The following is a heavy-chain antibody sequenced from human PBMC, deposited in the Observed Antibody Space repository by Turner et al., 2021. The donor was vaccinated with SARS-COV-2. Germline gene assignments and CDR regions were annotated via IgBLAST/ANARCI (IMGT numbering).Heavy chain of an antibody. Sequence: HVQLCASAALSLLAPRALILTSAASAVTFSSYGMHWVRQEPGKGLEWVAVILYDGSNKYYAESVKGRVTISRDNSKNTLYLQMNSLRAEDTAVYYCARPLVTDVLQSSIDAFDIWGQGTMVTVSS. CDR1: AVTFSSYG. CDR2: ILYDGSNK. CDR3: ARPLVTDVLQSSIDAFDI. V-gene: IGHV3-33*01. J-gene: IGHJ3*02. D-gene: IGHD3-10*01.